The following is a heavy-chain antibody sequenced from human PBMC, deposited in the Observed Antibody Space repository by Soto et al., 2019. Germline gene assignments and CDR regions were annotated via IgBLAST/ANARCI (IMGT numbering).Heavy chain of an antibody. CDR1: GGTFSSYA. D-gene: IGHD3-16*01. Sequence: GASVKVSCKASGGTFSSYAISWVRQAPGQGLEWMGGIIPIFGTANYAQKFQGRVTITADESTSTAYMELSSLRSEDTAVYYCARGLFDAGGEMATIFAYENFDYWGRRTLVAVSS. CDR2: IIPIFGTA. CDR3: ARGLFDAGGEMATIFAYENFDY. J-gene: IGHJ4*02. V-gene: IGHV1-69*13.